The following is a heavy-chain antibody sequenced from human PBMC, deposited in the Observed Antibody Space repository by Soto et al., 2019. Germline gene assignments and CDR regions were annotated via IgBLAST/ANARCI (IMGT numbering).Heavy chain of an antibody. Sequence: GGSLRLSCAASGFTFISYGMHWGRQAPGKGLEWVAVISYDGSNKYYADSVKGRFTISRDNSKNTLYLQMNSLRAEDTAVYYCAKMSAVAARYYGMDVWGQGTTVTVSS. D-gene: IGHD6-19*01. J-gene: IGHJ6*02. CDR3: AKMSAVAARYYGMDV. V-gene: IGHV3-30*18. CDR2: ISYDGSNK. CDR1: GFTFISYG.